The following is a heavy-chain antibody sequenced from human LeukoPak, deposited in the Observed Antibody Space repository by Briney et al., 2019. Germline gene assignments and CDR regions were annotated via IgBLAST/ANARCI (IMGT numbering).Heavy chain of an antibody. J-gene: IGHJ6*03. CDR1: GGSFSGYY. CDR3: ARAGGSGYYMDV. D-gene: IGHD2-15*01. CDR2: INHSGST. V-gene: IGHV4-34*01. Sequence: SETLSLTCAVYGGSFSGYYWSWIRQPPGKGLEWIGEINHSGSTNYNPSLKSRVTISVDTSKNQFSLKLSSVTAADTAVYYCARAGGSGYYMDVWGKGTTVTVSS.